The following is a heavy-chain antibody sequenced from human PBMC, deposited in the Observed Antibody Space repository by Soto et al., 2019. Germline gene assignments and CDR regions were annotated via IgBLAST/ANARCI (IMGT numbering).Heavy chain of an antibody. V-gene: IGHV3-23*01. Sequence: AGGSLRLSCAASGFTFSSYAMSWVRQAPGKXLEWVSAISGSGGSTYYADSVKGRFTISRDNSKNTLYLQMNSLRAEDTAVYYCAKVTGRDCSSTSCRPLDYWGQGTLVTVSS. CDR1: GFTFSSYA. CDR2: ISGSGGST. D-gene: IGHD2-2*01. CDR3: AKVTGRDCSSTSCRPLDY. J-gene: IGHJ4*02.